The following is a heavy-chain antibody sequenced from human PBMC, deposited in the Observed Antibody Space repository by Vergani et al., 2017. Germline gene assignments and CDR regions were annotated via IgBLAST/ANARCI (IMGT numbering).Heavy chain of an antibody. D-gene: IGHD6-13*01. J-gene: IGHJ6*02. CDR1: GFKFSDHY. CDR3: AKNPGIATTRHYYAMDV. CDR2: ISPGASTV. Sequence: EEVGGGSVKPGGSLRLSCAASGFKFSDHYMSWIRQAPGKGLEWVSHISPGASTVSYTDSVTGRFTVSRDNDNNSLTLDMTTLRVEDTAVYYCAKNPGIATTRHYYAMDVWGQGTTVTVSS. V-gene: IGHV3-11*04.